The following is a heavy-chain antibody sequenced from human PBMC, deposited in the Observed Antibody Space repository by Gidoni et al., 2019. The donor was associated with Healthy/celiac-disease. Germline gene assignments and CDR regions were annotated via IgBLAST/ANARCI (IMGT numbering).Heavy chain of an antibody. CDR1: GSTFSSYS. D-gene: IGHD2-21*01. CDR3: ASAGDCGGECPYYFDY. J-gene: IGHJ4*02. V-gene: IGHV3-48*02. Sequence: EVQLVESGGGLVQPGVSMRRSCAASGSTFSSYSMNWVRQAPGKWLVWVSYMSSSSSTIYYADYVKCRVTISRENANNSLYLKMNSLRDEDTAGYYCASAGDCGGECPYYFDYWGQGTLVTVSS. CDR2: MSSSSSTI.